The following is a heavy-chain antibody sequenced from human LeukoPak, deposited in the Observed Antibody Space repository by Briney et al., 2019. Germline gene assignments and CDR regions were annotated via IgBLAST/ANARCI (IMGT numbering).Heavy chain of an antibody. CDR3: AKGHSYGLGTIDY. J-gene: IGHJ4*02. CDR1: GFTFSSYA. V-gene: IGHV3-23*01. D-gene: IGHD5-18*01. CDR2: ISGSGGST. Sequence: GGSLRLSCAASGFTFSSYAMSWVRQAPGKGLEWVSAISGSGGSTYYADSVKGRSTISRDNSKNTLYLQMNSLRAEDTAVYYCAKGHSYGLGTIDYWGQGTLVTVSS.